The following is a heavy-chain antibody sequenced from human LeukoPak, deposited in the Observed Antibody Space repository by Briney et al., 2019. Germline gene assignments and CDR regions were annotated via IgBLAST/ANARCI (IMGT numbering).Heavy chain of an antibody. V-gene: IGHV3-7*01. CDR3: ARWATSFDL. D-gene: IGHD6-6*01. J-gene: IGHJ4*02. Sequence: GGSLRLSCTASGFTFGDYAMSWFRQAPGKGLEWVANIKQDGSDKYYVDSVTGRFTISRDNAKNSLYLQMNSLRAEDTAVYYCARWATSFDLWGQGTLVTVSS. CDR1: GFTFGDYA. CDR2: IKQDGSDK.